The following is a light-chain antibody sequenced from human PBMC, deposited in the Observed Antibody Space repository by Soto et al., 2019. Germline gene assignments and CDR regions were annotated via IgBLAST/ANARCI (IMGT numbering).Light chain of an antibody. V-gene: IGKV3-20*01. CDR1: QSISNNY. CDR2: DAS. Sequence: EIVLTQSPGTLSLSPGERATLSCRASQSISNNYLAWYQQTPGQAPRLLIYDASNRAAGIPDRFSGSGSGTDFTLTTSRLEHEDFGVYNCQQYGGSPRTFGQGTKVEIK. J-gene: IGKJ1*01. CDR3: QQYGGSPRT.